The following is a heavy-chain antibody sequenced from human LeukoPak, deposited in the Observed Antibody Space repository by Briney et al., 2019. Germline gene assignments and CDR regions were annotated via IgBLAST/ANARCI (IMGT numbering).Heavy chain of an antibody. V-gene: IGHV4-39*01. D-gene: IGHD3-9*01. CDR3: AKGTDFDWFFYYFDY. CDR1: GDSISSSSYY. J-gene: IGHJ4*02. Sequence: SETLSLTCTVSGDSISSSSYYWGWIRQPPGKGLEWIGTIFYSGTTYYNPSLKSRVTTSVDTSKNQFSLKLSSVTAADTAVYYCAKGTDFDWFFYYFDYWGQGTLVTVSS. CDR2: IFYSGTT.